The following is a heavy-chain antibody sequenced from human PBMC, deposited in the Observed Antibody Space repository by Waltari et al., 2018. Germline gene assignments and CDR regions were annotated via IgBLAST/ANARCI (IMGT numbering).Heavy chain of an antibody. Sequence: QVQLVESGGGVVQPGRSLRLSCAASGFTFSSYGMHWVRQAPGKGLEWVAVIWYDGNNKYYADSVKGRFTISRDNSKNTLYLQMNSLRAEDTAVYYCARGRSSSWYRYYYYGMDVWGQGTTVTVSS. CDR3: ARGRSSSWYRYYYYGMDV. CDR2: IWYDGNNK. D-gene: IGHD6-13*01. J-gene: IGHJ6*02. V-gene: IGHV3-33*01. CDR1: GFTFSSYG.